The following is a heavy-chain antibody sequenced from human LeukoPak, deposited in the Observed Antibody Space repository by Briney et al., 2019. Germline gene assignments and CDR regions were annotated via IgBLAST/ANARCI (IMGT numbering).Heavy chain of an antibody. CDR2: ISSSSSYI. CDR1: GFSVSINY. D-gene: IGHD6-19*01. V-gene: IGHV3-21*01. Sequence: GGSLRLSCAASGFSVSINYMTWVRQAPGKGLEWVSSISSSSSYIYYADSVKGRFTISRDNAKNSLYLQMNSLRAEDTAVYYCARNSSGWYRENYYGMDVWGQGTTVTVSS. CDR3: ARNSSGWYRENYYGMDV. J-gene: IGHJ6*02.